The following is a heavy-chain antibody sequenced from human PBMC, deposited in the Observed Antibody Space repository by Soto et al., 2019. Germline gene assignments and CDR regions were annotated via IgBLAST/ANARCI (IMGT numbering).Heavy chain of an antibody. J-gene: IGHJ6*02. D-gene: IGHD3-9*01. CDR1: GYTFTSDG. CDR3: ARDCSVYDILTGYYYYYYGMDV. Sequence: ASVKVSCKASGYTFTSDGISWVRQAPGQVLEWMGLISAYNGNTNYAQKLQGRVTMTTDTSTSTAYMELRSLRSDDTAVYYCARDCSVYDILTGYYYYYYGMDVGGQGTTVTVSS. V-gene: IGHV1-18*01. CDR2: ISAYNGNT.